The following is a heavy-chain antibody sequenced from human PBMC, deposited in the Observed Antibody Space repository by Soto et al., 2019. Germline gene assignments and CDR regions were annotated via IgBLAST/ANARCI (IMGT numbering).Heavy chain of an antibody. CDR2: IYYSGST. Sequence: PSETLSLTCTVSGGSISSSSYYWGWIRQPPGKGLEWIGSIYYSGSTYYRSKWYNDYAVSVKSRITINPDTSNNQLSLQLNSVTPDDTAVYYCARLIGNSWLDSWGQGTLVTVSS. J-gene: IGHJ5*01. CDR3: ARLIGNSWLDS. CDR1: GGSISSSSYY. V-gene: IGHV4-39*01.